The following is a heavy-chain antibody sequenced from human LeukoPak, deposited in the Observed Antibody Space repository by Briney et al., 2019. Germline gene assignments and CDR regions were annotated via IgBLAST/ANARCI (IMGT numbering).Heavy chain of an antibody. J-gene: IGHJ6*02. V-gene: IGHV4-59*12. CDR2: IYYSGST. Sequence: SETLSLTCTVSGGSISSYYRSWIRQPPGKGLEWIGYIYYSGSTNYNPSLKSRVTISVDTSKNQFSPKLSSVTAADTAVYYCARSQPAILTGYYPHYYYGMDVWGQGTTVTVSS. CDR3: ARSQPAILTGYYPHYYYGMDV. D-gene: IGHD3-9*01. CDR1: GGSISSYY.